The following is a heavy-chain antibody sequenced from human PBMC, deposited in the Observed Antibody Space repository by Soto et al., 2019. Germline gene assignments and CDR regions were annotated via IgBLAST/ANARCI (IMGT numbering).Heavy chain of an antibody. CDR3: AREEMATEFDY. CDR1: GYTFTSYA. CDR2: INAGNGNT. J-gene: IGHJ4*02. Sequence: QVQLVQSGAEVKKPGASVKVSCKASGYTFTSYAMHWVRQAPGQRLEWMGWINAGNGNTKYSQKFQGRVTITRDTSASTAYMEVSSLRSEDTAVYYCAREEMATEFDYWGQGTLVNVSS. V-gene: IGHV1-3*01.